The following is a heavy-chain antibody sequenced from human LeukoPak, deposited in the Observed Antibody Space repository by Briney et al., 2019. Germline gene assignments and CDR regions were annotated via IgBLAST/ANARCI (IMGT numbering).Heavy chain of an antibody. CDR3: ARDRSISAAGDTY. D-gene: IGHD6-13*01. Sequence: GSLRLSCAASGFAFSTYWMHWVRQAPGKGLVWVSRVNRDGSSTSYADSVKGRFTVSRDNAKNTLSLQMNSLRAEDTAVYYCARDRSISAAGDTYWGQGTLVTVSS. CDR1: GFAFSTYW. V-gene: IGHV3-74*01. CDR2: VNRDGSST. J-gene: IGHJ4*02.